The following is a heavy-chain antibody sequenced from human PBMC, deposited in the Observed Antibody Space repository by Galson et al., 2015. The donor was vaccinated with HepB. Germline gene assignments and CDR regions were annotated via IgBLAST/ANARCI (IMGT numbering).Heavy chain of an antibody. V-gene: IGHV3-30*18. D-gene: IGHD3-16*01. J-gene: IGHJ6*03. Sequence: SLRLSCAASGFTFSSYGMHWVRQAPGKGLEWVAVISYDGSNKYYADSVKGRFTISRDNSKNTLYLQMNSLRAEDTAVYYCAKGGYYYYYMDVWGKGTTVTVSS. CDR3: AKGGYYYYYMDV. CDR2: ISYDGSNK. CDR1: GFTFSSYG.